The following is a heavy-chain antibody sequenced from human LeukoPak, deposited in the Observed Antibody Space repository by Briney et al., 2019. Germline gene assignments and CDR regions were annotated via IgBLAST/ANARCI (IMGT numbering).Heavy chain of an antibody. CDR1: GFTFSSYA. V-gene: IGHV3-23*01. CDR3: AKHHCSSTSCYTWNWFDP. Sequence: PGGSLRLSCAASGFTFSSYAMSWVRQAPGKGLEWVSAISGSGGSTYYADSVKGRFTISRDNSKNTLYLQMNSLRAEDTAVYYCAKHHCSSTSCYTWNWFDPWGQETLVTVSS. J-gene: IGHJ5*02. D-gene: IGHD2-2*02. CDR2: ISGSGGST.